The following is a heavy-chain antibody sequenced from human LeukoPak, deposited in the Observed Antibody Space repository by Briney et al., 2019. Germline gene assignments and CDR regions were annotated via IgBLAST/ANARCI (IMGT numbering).Heavy chain of an antibody. CDR3: ARDTRDGYNFDY. J-gene: IGHJ4*03. CDR2: ISSSSSYT. D-gene: IGHD5-24*01. V-gene: IGHV3-11*05. CDR1: GFTFSDYY. Sequence: PGGSLRLSGAASGFTFSDYYMSWIRQAPGKGLEWVSYISSSSSYTNYAASVQGRFTISRDNAKKSLYLQMNSLRAEDTAVYYCARDTRDGYNFDYWGQGTMVTVSS.